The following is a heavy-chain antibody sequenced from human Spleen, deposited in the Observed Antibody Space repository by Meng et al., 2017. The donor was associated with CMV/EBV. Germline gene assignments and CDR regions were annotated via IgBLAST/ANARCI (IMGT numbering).Heavy chain of an antibody. CDR1: GFTVSSNY. J-gene: IGHJ4*02. Sequence: GESLKISCAASGFTVSSNYMSWVRQAPGKGLEWVSAISGSGGSTYYADSVKGRFTISRDNSKNTLYLQMNSLRAEDTAVYYCAKGVGGGAHDYWGQGTLVTVSS. V-gene: IGHV3-23*01. CDR2: ISGSGGST. CDR3: AKGVGGGAHDY. D-gene: IGHD3-16*01.